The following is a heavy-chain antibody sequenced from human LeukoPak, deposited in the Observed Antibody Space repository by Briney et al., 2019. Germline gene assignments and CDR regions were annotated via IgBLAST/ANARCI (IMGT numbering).Heavy chain of an antibody. CDR1: GYTFTSYD. Sequence: GASVKVSCKASGYTFTSYDINWVRQATGQGLEWMGWMNPNSGNTGYAQKFQGRVTMTRNTSISTAYMELSSLRSEDTAVYYCARGYDPLTPNSGYDFNYWGQGTLVTVSS. J-gene: IGHJ4*02. CDR3: ARGYDPLTPNSGYDFNY. V-gene: IGHV1-8*01. D-gene: IGHD5-12*01. CDR2: MNPNSGNT.